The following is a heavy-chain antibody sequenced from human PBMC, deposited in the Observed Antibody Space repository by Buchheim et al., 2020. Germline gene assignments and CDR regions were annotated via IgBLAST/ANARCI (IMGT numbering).Heavy chain of an antibody. V-gene: IGHV3-23*01. CDR1: GFTFSSYA. CDR3: ATHYRSIAVAGRIHYFDY. D-gene: IGHD6-19*01. CDR2: ISGSGGST. Sequence: EVQLLESGGGLVQPGGSLRLSCAASGFTFSSYAMSWVRQAPGKGLEWVSAISGSGGSTYYADSVKGRFTISRDNSKNTLYLQMNSLRAEDTAVYYCATHYRSIAVAGRIHYFDYWGQGTL. J-gene: IGHJ4*02.